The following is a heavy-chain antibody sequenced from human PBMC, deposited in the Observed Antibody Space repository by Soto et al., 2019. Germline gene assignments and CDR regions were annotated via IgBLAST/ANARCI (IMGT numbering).Heavy chain of an antibody. CDR2: ISGYNGNT. V-gene: IGHV1-18*04. CDR1: GYTFTSDG. CDR3: ARDAHWGSALGCRAMDV. Sequence: QVQLVQSGAEVKKPGASVKVSCKASGYTFTSDGVSWVRQAPGQGLEWMGWISGYNGNTNYAQRFRDRVTLTTDTSTSTGYMELTSVRSHDSALYYCARDAHWGSALGCRAMDVWGEGTTYTVSS. J-gene: IGHJ6*04. D-gene: IGHD3-16*01.